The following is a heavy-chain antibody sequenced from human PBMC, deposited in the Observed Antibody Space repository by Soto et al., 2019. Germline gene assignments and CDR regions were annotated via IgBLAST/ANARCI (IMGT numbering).Heavy chain of an antibody. Sequence: PGGSLRLSCAASGFTFSNYWMSWVRQAPGKGLEWVANIKQDGSEKYYVDSVKGRFTISRDNAKNSLYLQMNSLRAEDTAVYFCARFCGGACYSEGYYYYGLDFCGQGTTVTVSS. CDR2: IKQDGSEK. V-gene: IGHV3-7*05. D-gene: IGHD2-21*02. CDR1: GFTFSNYW. CDR3: ARFCGGACYSEGYYYYGLDF. J-gene: IGHJ6*02.